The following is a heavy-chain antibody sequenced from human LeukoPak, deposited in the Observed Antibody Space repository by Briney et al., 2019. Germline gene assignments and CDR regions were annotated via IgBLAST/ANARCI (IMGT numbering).Heavy chain of an antibody. V-gene: IGHV3-13*01. Sequence: GGSLRLSCAASGFTFSSYDMHWVRQATGKGLEWVSAIGTAGDTYYPGSVKGRFTISRDNAKNTLYLQMNSLRAGDTAVYYCARDVGVWFDPWGQGTLVTVSS. CDR2: IGTAGDT. CDR3: ARDVGVWFDP. J-gene: IGHJ5*02. D-gene: IGHD3-16*01. CDR1: GFTFSSYD.